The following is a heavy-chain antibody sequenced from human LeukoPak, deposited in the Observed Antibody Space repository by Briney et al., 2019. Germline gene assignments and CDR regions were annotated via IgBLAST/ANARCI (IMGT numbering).Heavy chain of an antibody. V-gene: IGHV1-18*01. Sequence: ASVKVSCKASGYTFTSYGISWVRQAPGQGLEWMGWISAHSGNTNYAQKFQGRVTMTTDTSTSTAYMELRSLRSDDTAVYYCARSSIDILTDYYAYNWFDPWGQGTLVTVSS. CDR2: ISAHSGNT. CDR1: GYTFTSYG. CDR3: ARSSIDILTDYYAYNWFDP. J-gene: IGHJ5*02. D-gene: IGHD3-9*01.